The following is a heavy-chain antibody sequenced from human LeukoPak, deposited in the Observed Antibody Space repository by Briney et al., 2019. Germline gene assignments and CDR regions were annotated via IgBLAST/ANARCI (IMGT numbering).Heavy chain of an antibody. CDR1: GGSITNSY. CDR3: ARDPLSTNDFDI. V-gene: IGHV4-59*01. Sequence: SETLSLTCTVSGGSITNSYWNWIRQSPGKGLEWIGYINYSGSTNYNPSLKSRVTISVDTSKNQFSLKLSSVTAADTAVYLCARDPLSTNDFDIWGQGTMVTVSS. J-gene: IGHJ3*02. D-gene: IGHD1-1*01. CDR2: INYSGST.